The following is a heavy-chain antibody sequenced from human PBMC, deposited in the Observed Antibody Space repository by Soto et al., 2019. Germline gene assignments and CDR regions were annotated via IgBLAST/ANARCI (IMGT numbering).Heavy chain of an antibody. CDR1: GFTISNNY. CDR3: ARARDGYNFLYEPT. Sequence: PGGSLRLSCEASGFTISNNYMSWVRQAPGKGLEWVSVLYSGGNTDYADSVKGRFTISRDNSRSTLYLQMNSLRAEDTAMYYCARARDGYNFLYEPTWGQGTLVTVS. V-gene: IGHV3-53*01. J-gene: IGHJ4*02. D-gene: IGHD5-12*01. CDR2: LYSGGNT.